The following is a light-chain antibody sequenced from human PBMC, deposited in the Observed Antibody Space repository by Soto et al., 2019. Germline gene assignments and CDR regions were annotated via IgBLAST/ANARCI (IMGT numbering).Light chain of an antibody. Sequence: QSVLTQPPSVSGAPGQRVTISCTGSSSNIGAGYDVHWYQQLPGTAPKLLIYGNSNRPSGVPDRFSGSKSGTSASLAITGLQAEDEAEYYCQSYDSSLIYVFGTGTKVTVL. CDR2: GNS. V-gene: IGLV1-40*01. CDR3: QSYDSSLIYV. J-gene: IGLJ1*01. CDR1: SSNIGAGYD.